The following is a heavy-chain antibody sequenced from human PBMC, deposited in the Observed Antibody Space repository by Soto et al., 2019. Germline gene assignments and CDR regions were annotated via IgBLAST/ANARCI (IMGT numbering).Heavy chain of an antibody. D-gene: IGHD3-3*01. CDR1: GGSISSSCL. CDR3: VTSLNYDFWRDGGRHYSFDF. V-gene: IGHV4-4*02. CDR2: IYHSGST. Sequence: KTSKTLPITSAVSGGSISSSCLWCCGLHPPGKLLEWIAKIYHSGSTIYNPSLKNRVTISVDKSHNPFSLRLSSVTAADTAVYFCVTSLNYDFWRDGGRHYSFDFWGQGTLVTVSS. J-gene: IGHJ4*02.